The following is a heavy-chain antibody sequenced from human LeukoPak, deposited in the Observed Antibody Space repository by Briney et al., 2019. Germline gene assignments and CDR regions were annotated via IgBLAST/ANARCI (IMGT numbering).Heavy chain of an antibody. CDR1: GFTFSGHW. V-gene: IGHV3-74*01. Sequence: GGSLRLSCAVSGFTFSGHWMFWVRQAPGKGLEWVSSDGSSTGYTDSVKGRFTVSRDNAKNTLYLQMNSLRVEDTAVYYCARARWYSCDYWGQGTLVTVSS. J-gene: IGHJ4*02. CDR2: DGSST. CDR3: ARARWYSCDY. D-gene: IGHD5-24*01.